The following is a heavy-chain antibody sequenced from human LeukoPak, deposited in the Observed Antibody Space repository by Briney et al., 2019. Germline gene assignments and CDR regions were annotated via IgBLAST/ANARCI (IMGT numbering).Heavy chain of an antibody. D-gene: IGHD1-26*01. Sequence: GGSLRLSCAASGFTFSSYSMNWVRQAPGKGLEWVSSISSSSSYIYYADSVKGRFTISRDNAKNSLYLQMNSLRAEDTAVYYCARDFSSGSYSAEVDYWGQGTLVTVSS. J-gene: IGHJ4*02. V-gene: IGHV3-21*01. CDR1: GFTFSSYS. CDR2: ISSSSSYI. CDR3: ARDFSSGSYSAEVDY.